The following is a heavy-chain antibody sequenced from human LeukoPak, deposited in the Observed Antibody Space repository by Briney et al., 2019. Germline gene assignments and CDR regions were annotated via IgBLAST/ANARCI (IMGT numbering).Heavy chain of an antibody. Sequence: SVKVSCKASGGTFSSYAISWVRQAPGQGLEWMGRIIPILGIANYAQKFQGRVTITADKSTSTAYMELSSLRSEDTAVYYCARGFGSYYPQNFDYWGQGTLVTVSS. CDR3: ARGFGSYYPQNFDY. CDR1: GGTFSSYA. J-gene: IGHJ4*02. V-gene: IGHV1-69*04. D-gene: IGHD1-26*01. CDR2: IIPILGIA.